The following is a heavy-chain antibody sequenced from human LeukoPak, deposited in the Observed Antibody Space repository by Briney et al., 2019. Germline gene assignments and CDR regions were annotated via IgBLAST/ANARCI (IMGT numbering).Heavy chain of an antibody. D-gene: IGHD2-2*01. CDR3: ARDKVGYCSSTSCQGYYYYGVDV. Sequence: GGSLRLSCAASGFTFSSYEMNWVRQAPGKGLEWVSYIGSSGSTIYYADSVKGRFTISRDNAKNSLYLQMNSLRAEDTAVYYCARDKVGYCSSTSCQGYYYYGVDVWGQGTTVTVS. CDR2: IGSSGSTI. J-gene: IGHJ6*02. CDR1: GFTFSSYE. V-gene: IGHV3-48*03.